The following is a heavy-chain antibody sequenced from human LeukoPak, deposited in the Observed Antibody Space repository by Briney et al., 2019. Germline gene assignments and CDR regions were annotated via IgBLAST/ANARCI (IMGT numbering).Heavy chain of an antibody. CDR1: GGSINSYY. Sequence: PSETLSLTCTVSGGSINSYYWSWIRQPAGKGLEWIGRIYSSGSTNYNPSLKSRVSMSVDTSKNQFSLKLTSVTAADTAVYYCARGGKTTVVTMWGQGILVTVSS. CDR3: ARGGKTTVVTM. V-gene: IGHV4-4*07. J-gene: IGHJ4*02. CDR2: IYSSGST. D-gene: IGHD4-23*01.